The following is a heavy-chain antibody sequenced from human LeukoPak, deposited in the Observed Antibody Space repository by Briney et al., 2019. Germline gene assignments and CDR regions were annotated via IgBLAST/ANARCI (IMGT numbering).Heavy chain of an antibody. CDR1: GGSISSSSYY. CDR3: ATEKRNYYDSSGYYY. D-gene: IGHD3-22*01. Sequence: SETLSLTCTVSGGSISSSSYYWGWIRQPPGKGLEWIGNIYYSGSTYYNPSLKSRVTISIDTSKNQFSLKLSSVTAADTAVYYCATEKRNYYDSSGYYYWGQGTLVTVSS. V-gene: IGHV4-39*07. J-gene: IGHJ4*02. CDR2: IYYSGST.